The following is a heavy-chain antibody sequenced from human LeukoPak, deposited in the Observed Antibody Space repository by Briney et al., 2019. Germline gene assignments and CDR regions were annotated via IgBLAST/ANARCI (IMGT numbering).Heavy chain of an antibody. CDR2: IKQDGSDK. CDR1: GFTPSSYW. V-gene: IGHV3-7*01. Sequence: GRCLSPSCAPSGFTPSSYWVSWVRQAPGEGLGWVANIKQDGSDKYYIDSVQGRFTLSSDNAKTSLYLQMNSLRAEDTAVYYCARGCRGSTSCYTEPFDYWGRGTLVTVSS. J-gene: IGHJ4*02. D-gene: IGHD2-2*02. CDR3: ARGCRGSTSCYTEPFDY.